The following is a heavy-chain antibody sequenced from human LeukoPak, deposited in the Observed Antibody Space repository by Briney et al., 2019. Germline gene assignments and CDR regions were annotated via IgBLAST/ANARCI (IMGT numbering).Heavy chain of an antibody. J-gene: IGHJ4*02. Sequence: KPLETLSLTCTVSGGSISSSTSYWGWIRQPPGEGLEWIGSINHGGSSYYNPSLMSRVTISGDTSKNQFSLRLSSMTAADTAVYHCARRVVGTMSDFWGQGILVTVSS. CDR2: INHGGSS. V-gene: IGHV4-39*01. D-gene: IGHD1-1*01. CDR3: ARRVVGTMSDF. CDR1: GGSISSSTSY.